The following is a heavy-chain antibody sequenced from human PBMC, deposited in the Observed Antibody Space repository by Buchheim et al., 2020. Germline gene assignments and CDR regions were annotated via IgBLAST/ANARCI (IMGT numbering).Heavy chain of an antibody. V-gene: IGHV3-7*01. D-gene: IGHD2-21*01. Sequence: EVQLVESGGGLVQPGGSLRLSCEASGFTSSTYWMSWVRQAPGKGLLWVANLSPDGSEKYYVDSVKGRFTISRDNARNSLSLQMNSLRAEDSAVYYCACGDLFDYRGQGTL. J-gene: IGHJ4*02. CDR3: ACGDLFDY. CDR1: GFTSSTYW. CDR2: LSPDGSEK.